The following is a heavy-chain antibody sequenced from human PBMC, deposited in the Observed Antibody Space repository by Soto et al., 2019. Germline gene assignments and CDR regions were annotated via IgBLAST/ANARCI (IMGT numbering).Heavy chain of an antibody. CDR1: GFTFNSAW. Sequence: EVPLVESGGALVKPGESLTLSCAASGFTFNSAWMTWVRQAPGKGLEWVGRIKSWTDGGRVDTAAPVKGRFTISRDDSKNTFYLQMNSLKSEDTAVYYCTTWRRENSCTSFSCYGDGAYWGQGTLVTVSS. J-gene: IGHJ4*02. CDR3: TTWRRENSCTSFSCYGDGAY. V-gene: IGHV3-15*02. D-gene: IGHD2-2*01. CDR2: IKSWTDGGRV.